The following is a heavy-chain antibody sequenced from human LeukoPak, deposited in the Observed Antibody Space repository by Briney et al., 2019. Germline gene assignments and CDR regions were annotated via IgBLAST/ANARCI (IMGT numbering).Heavy chain of an antibody. J-gene: IGHJ4*02. Sequence: PGGSLRLSCAASGFTFSSYAMHWVRQAPGKRLEWVAVISYDGSNKYYADSVKGRFTISRDNSTNTLYLQMNSLRTEDTAVYYCATHSECEHRTGFDYWGQGTLVTVSS. CDR3: ATHSECEHRTGFDY. CDR1: GFTFSSYA. V-gene: IGHV3-30*04. CDR2: ISYDGSNK. D-gene: IGHD1-14*01.